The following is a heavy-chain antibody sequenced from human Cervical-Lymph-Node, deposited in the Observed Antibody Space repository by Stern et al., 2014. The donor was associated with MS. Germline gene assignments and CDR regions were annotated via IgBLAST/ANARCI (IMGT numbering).Heavy chain of an antibody. V-gene: IGHV3-33*01. D-gene: IGHD4-23*01. J-gene: IGHJ1*01. Sequence: MHLGESGGGLVQPGRSLRLSCAASGFTFSSSGMHWVRQAPGKGLAWLASIYYDGNNRYYADSGKGRFTISRDNSKNTLYLQMNSLRAEDTAVYYCAREGGNTAEYFQHWGQGTLVTVSS. CDR3: AREGGNTAEYFQH. CDR1: GFTFSSSG. CDR2: IYYDGNNR.